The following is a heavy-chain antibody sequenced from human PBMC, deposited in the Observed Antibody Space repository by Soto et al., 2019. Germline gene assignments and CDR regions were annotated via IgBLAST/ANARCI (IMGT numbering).Heavy chain of an antibody. Sequence: EVQLMEAGGGLVQPGGSLRLSCAASGFTFSSYWMHWVRQVPGDGLVWVSRINSDGSSASYADSVKGRFTISRDNAKNTVYLKMSSLRGEDTAVYYCSRDYGEAGSTAAFDIWGQGKMVIVSS. V-gene: IGHV3-74*01. J-gene: IGHJ3*02. CDR3: SRDYGEAGSTAAFDI. CDR1: GFTFSSYW. CDR2: INSDGSSA. D-gene: IGHD4-17*01.